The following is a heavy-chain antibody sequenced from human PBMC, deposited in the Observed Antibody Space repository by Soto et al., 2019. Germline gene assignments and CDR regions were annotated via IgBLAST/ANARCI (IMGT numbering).Heavy chain of an antibody. D-gene: IGHD5-12*01. J-gene: IGHJ6*02. CDR2: IIPIFGTP. V-gene: IGHV1-69*06. CDR3: AAPRTDGYKVPDPSAYYYYGLDV. CDR1: GYTFTSYD. Sequence: ASVKVSCKASGYTFTSYDINWVRQATGQGLEWMGGIIPIFGTPNYAQKFQGRVTITADRSTSTAYLELNSLRSEDTAVHYCAAPRTDGYKVPDPSAYYYYGLDVWGQGTTVTVPS.